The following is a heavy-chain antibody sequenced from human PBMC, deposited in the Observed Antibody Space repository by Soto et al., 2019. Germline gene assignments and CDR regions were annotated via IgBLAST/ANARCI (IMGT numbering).Heavy chain of an antibody. J-gene: IGHJ4*02. CDR1: GFTFSTYS. V-gene: IGHV3-48*01. CDR3: ARPTYYYDSGGPPPY. Sequence: PGGSLRLSCAASGFTFSTYSITWVRQAPGKGLEWVSYISSSSSTIFYTDSVKGRFTVSRDNAKNSLYLQMNSLRAEDTAAYYCARPTYYYDSGGPPPYGAQGTLVPVSS. CDR2: ISSSSSTI. D-gene: IGHD3-22*01.